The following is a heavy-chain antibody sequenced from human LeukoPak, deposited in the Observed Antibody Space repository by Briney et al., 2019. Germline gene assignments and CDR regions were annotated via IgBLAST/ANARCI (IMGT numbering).Heavy chain of an antibody. CDR3: AKRDGYKRGRGYYYYGMDV. CDR2: ISYDGSNK. V-gene: IGHV3-30*18. D-gene: IGHD5-24*01. CDR1: GFTFSSYG. J-gene: IGHJ6*02. Sequence: GRSLRLSCAASGFTFSSYGMHWVRQAPGKGLEWVAVISYDGSNKYYADSVKGRFTISRDNSKNTLYLQMNSLRAEDTAVYYCAKRDGYKRGRGYYYYGMDVWGQGTTVTVSS.